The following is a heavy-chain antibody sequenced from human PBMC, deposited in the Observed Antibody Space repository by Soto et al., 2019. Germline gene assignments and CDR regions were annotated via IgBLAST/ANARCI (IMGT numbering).Heavy chain of an antibody. V-gene: IGHV1-69*02. CDR2: IIPILGIA. CDR3: ARVRYSSSPHPDAFDI. CDR1: GGTFSSYT. D-gene: IGHD6-6*01. J-gene: IGHJ3*02. Sequence: QVQLVQSGAEVKKPGSSVKVSCKASGGTFSSYTISWVRQAPGQGLEWMGRIIPILGIANYAQKFQGRVTITADKSTSTAYMELSSLRSEDTAVYYCARVRYSSSPHPDAFDIWGQGTMVTVSS.